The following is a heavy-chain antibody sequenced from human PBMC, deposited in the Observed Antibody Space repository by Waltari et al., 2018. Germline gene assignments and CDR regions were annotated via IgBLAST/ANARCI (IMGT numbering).Heavy chain of an antibody. Sequence: QVQLVQSGAEVGKPGASVKVSCQATGDSFSDYDIYWVRQAPGQGLEWMAWIKPNSGETKYAQKFQGRVTLTRDTSISTAYMELPRMTVDDTAVYYCARGNHLDFWGQGTIVTVSS. J-gene: IGHJ4*02. CDR2: IKPNSGET. CDR1: GDSFSDYD. V-gene: IGHV1-2*02. CDR3: ARGNHLDF.